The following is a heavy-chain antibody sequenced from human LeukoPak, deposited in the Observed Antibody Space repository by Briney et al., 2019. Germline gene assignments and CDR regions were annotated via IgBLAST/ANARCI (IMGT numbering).Heavy chain of an antibody. Sequence: GESLKISCKGSGYSFTSYWISWVRQMPGKGLEWMGRIDPSDSYTNYSPSFQGHVTVSADKSISTAYLQWSSLKASDTAMYYCATFDYGANFDYWGQGTLVTVSS. V-gene: IGHV5-10-1*01. CDR3: ATFDYGANFDY. J-gene: IGHJ4*02. D-gene: IGHD4-17*01. CDR2: IDPSDSYT. CDR1: GYSFTSYW.